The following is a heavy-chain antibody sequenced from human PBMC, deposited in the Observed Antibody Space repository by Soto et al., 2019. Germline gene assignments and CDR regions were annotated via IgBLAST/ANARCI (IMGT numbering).Heavy chain of an antibody. Sequence: QVQLVQSGAEVKKPGSSVKVACKASGGTFSSYTISWVRQSPGQGLEWMGRIIPILGIATYAQKFQGRVTITADKSTSAAYMELSSLRSEDTAVYYCARVGIFPSGWYFELRGRGPLVTVAA. J-gene: IGHJ2*01. CDR1: GGTFSSYT. V-gene: IGHV1-69*02. CDR2: IIPILGIA. CDR3: ARVGIFPSGWYFEL. D-gene: IGHD2-15*01.